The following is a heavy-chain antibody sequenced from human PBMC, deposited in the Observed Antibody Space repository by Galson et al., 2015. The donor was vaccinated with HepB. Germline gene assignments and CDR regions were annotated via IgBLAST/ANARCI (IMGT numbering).Heavy chain of an antibody. V-gene: IGHV3-11*01. J-gene: IGHJ4*02. CDR1: GFTFSYYY. D-gene: IGHD2-2*02. Sequence: SLRLSCAATGFTFSYYYMRWIRQAPGKGLEWVSYISSNGSSICYPDSVKGRFTISRDNAKNSLYLQMNSLRAEDTAVYYCARDCYRGGRTSFDYWGQGTLVTVSS. CDR2: ISSNGSSI. CDR3: ARDCYRGGRTSFDY.